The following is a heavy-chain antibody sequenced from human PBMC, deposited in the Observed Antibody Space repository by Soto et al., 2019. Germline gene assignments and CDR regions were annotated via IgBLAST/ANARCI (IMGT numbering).Heavy chain of an antibody. CDR3: AREGPSGWYYFDY. J-gene: IGHJ4*02. CDR2: IKQDGSEK. Sequence: GGSRRLSCAASGFTFSSYWMIWVRQAPGKGLEWVANIKQDGSEKYYVDSVKGRFTISRDNAKNSLYLQMNSLRAEDTAVYYCAREGPSGWYYFDYWGQGTLVTAPQ. CDR1: GFTFSSYW. D-gene: IGHD6-13*01. V-gene: IGHV3-7*03.